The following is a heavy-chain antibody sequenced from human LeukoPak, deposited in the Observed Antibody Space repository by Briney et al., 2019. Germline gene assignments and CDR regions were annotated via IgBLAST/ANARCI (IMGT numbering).Heavy chain of an antibody. Sequence: GGSLRLSCAASGFTFSSYAMHWVRQAPGKGLEWVAVISYDGSNKYYADSVKGRFTISRDNSKNTLYLQMNSLRAEDTAVYYCAKATIAVADAPDYWGQGTLVTVSS. CDR3: AKATIAVADAPDY. J-gene: IGHJ4*02. CDR2: ISYDGSNK. CDR1: GFTFSSYA. V-gene: IGHV3-30-3*01. D-gene: IGHD6-19*01.